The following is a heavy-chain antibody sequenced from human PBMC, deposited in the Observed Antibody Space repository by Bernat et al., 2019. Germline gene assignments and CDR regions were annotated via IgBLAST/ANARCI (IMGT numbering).Heavy chain of an antibody. V-gene: IGHV3-23*04. D-gene: IGHD2-2*01. CDR3: VKLRGSAYIRSYMDV. CDR1: GFPFSTYA. CDR2: VGGSGAST. J-gene: IGHJ6*04. Sequence: EVQVVESGGGLVQPGGSLRLSCAASGFPFSTYAMGWVRQAPGKGLEWVATVGGSGASTYYADSLKGRFTISRDNSKNTLSLQLNSLRAEDTALYFCVKLRGSAYIRSYMDVWGKGTSVTVSS.